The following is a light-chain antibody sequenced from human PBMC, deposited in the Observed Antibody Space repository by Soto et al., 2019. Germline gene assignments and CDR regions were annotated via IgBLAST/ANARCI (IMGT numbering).Light chain of an antibody. CDR3: QQYNTYSP. V-gene: IGKV1-5*01. CDR2: DVG. J-gene: IGKJ2*01. CDR1: QSVSSW. Sequence: DIQMTQSPSTLSGSVGNRGTFTCRASQSVSSWLAWYQQKPGKAPKLLICDVGGLESGVLSRFSGSGSGTEFTLTISSVQPDDFATYYCQQYNTYSPFGQGTKVDI.